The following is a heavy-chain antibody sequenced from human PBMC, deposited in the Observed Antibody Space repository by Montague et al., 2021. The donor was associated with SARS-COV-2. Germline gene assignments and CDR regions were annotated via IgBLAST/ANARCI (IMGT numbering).Heavy chain of an antibody. J-gene: IGHJ6*02. D-gene: IGHD1-26*01. CDR2: IYSGGST. CDR1: GFTFSSYE. Sequence: SLRLSCAASGFTFSSYEMNWVRQAPGKGLEWVSVIYSGGSTYYADSVKGRFTISRDNSKNTLYLQMNSLRAEDTAVYYCARDRRIVGALYYYYGMDVWGQGTTVTVSS. CDR3: ARDRRIVGALYYYYGMDV. V-gene: IGHV3-53*01.